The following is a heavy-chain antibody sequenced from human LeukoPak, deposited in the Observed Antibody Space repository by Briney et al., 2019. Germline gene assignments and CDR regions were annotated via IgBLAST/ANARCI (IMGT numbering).Heavy chain of an antibody. D-gene: IGHD2-15*01. CDR1: GGSFSGYY. J-gene: IGHJ4*02. Sequence: SETLSLTCAVYGGSFSGYYWSWIRQPPGKGLEWIGEINHSGSTNYNPSLKSRVTISVDTSKNQFSLKLSSVTAADTAVYYRARSPVGYCSGGSCYRDYWGQGTLVTVSS. CDR2: INHSGST. V-gene: IGHV4-34*01. CDR3: ARSPVGYCSGGSCYRDY.